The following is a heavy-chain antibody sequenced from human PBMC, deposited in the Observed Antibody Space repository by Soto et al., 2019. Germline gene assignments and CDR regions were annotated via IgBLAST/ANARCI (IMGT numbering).Heavy chain of an antibody. CDR1: GFTFSSYA. J-gene: IGHJ4*02. Sequence: GGSLRLSCAASGFTFSSYAMSWVRQAPGKGLEWVSAISGSGGSTYYADSVKGRFTISRDNSKNTLYLQMNSLRAEDTAVYYCVSMSSSPVRVAFDYWGQGTLVTVSS. CDR3: VSMSSSPVRVAFDY. V-gene: IGHV3-23*01. D-gene: IGHD6-6*01. CDR2: ISGSGGST.